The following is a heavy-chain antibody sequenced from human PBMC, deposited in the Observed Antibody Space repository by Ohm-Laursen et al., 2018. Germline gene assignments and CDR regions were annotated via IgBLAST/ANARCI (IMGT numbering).Heavy chain of an antibody. CDR1: GFTFGNLG. CDR3: ARVGLGNYLDY. Sequence: SLRLSCTASGFTFGNLGMYWVRQAPGKGLEFVSSITTNGGGTYYVDSVKGRFTISRDNSKNILYLQMGSLRSEDMAVYYCARVGLGNYLDYWGQGTLVTVSS. D-gene: IGHD1-26*01. V-gene: IGHV3-64*02. CDR2: ITTNGGGT. J-gene: IGHJ4*02.